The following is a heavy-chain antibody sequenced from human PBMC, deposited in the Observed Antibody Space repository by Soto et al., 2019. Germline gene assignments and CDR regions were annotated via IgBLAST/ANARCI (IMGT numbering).Heavy chain of an antibody. J-gene: IGHJ6*02. Sequence: GGSLRLSCAASGFTFSSYAMSWVRQAPGKGLEWVSAISGSGGSTYYADSVKGRFTISRDNSKNTLYLQMNSLRAEDTAVYYCAKSLLGGWFDYYYYGMDVWGQGTTVTVS. CDR3: AKSLLGGWFDYYYYGMDV. D-gene: IGHD2-21*01. CDR1: GFTFSSYA. CDR2: ISGSGGST. V-gene: IGHV3-23*01.